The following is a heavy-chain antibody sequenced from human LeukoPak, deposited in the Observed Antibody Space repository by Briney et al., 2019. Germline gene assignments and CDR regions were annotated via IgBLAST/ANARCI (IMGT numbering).Heavy chain of an antibody. Sequence: AGGSLRLSCAVSGFSFSTKSMNWVRQPPGKGLEWVSYITADSGTTYYADSVKGRFTISRDNSKSTLYLQMNSLRAEDTAVYYCAKGGGWLYYFDYWGQGTLVTVSS. D-gene: IGHD4-23*01. V-gene: IGHV3-48*01. J-gene: IGHJ4*02. CDR2: ITADSGTT. CDR1: GFSFSTKS. CDR3: AKGGGWLYYFDY.